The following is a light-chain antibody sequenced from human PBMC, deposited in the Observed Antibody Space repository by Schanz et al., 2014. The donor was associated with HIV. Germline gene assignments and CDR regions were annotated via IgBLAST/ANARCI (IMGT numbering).Light chain of an antibody. J-gene: IGLJ3*02. CDR1: SSDVGGYNY. CDR3: SSFAGNSILL. CDR2: EVN. Sequence: QSALTQPASVSGSPGQSITISCTGTSSDVGGYNYVSWYQHHPAEPPKLIIYEVNKRPSGVPNRFSGSKSGNTASLTVSGLQADDEADYYCSSFAGNSILLFGGGTKLT. V-gene: IGLV2-8*01.